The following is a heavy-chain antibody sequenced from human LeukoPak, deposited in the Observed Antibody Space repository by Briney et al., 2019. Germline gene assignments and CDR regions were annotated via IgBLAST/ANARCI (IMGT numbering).Heavy chain of an antibody. CDR1: GYTFTGYY. CDR3: ARDLDGIAVAITNWFDP. D-gene: IGHD6-19*01. V-gene: IGHV1-2*02. Sequence: ASVKVSCKASGYTFTGYYMHWVRQAPGQGLEWMGWINANSGGTNYAQKFQGRVTMTRDTSTSTAYMELRRLRSDDTAVYYCARDLDGIAVAITNWFDPWGQGTLVTVSS. CDR2: INANSGGT. J-gene: IGHJ5*02.